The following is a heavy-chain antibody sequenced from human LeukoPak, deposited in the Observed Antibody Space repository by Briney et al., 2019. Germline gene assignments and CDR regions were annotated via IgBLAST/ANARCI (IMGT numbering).Heavy chain of an antibody. Sequence: SVKVSCKASGFTFTSSAMQWVRQARGQRLEWIGWIVVGSGNTNYAQKFQERVTITRDMSTSTAYMELSSLRSEDTAVYYWAEVTFLGSVGGGGGYWGQGTLVTVSS. CDR2: IVVGSGNT. D-gene: IGHD3-16*01. V-gene: IGHV1-58*02. CDR3: AEVTFLGSVGGGGGY. J-gene: IGHJ4*02. CDR1: GFTFTSSA.